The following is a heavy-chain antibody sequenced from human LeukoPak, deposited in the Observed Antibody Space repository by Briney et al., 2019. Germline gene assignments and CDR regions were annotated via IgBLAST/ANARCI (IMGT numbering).Heavy chain of an antibody. CDR1: GGSISSGGYY. J-gene: IGHJ5*02. D-gene: IGHD3-22*01. V-gene: IGHV4-31*03. CDR2: IYYSGST. CDR3: ARGGIYDSNGYRPYWFDP. Sequence: SETLSLTCTVSGGSISSGGYYWCWIRQHPGKGLEWIGYIYYSGSTYYNPSLKSRVTISVDTSKNQFSLKLSSVTAADTAVYYCARGGIYDSNGYRPYWFDPWAREPWSPSPQ.